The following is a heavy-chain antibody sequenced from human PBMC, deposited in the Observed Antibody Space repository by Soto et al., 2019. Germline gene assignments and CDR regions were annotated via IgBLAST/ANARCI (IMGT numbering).Heavy chain of an antibody. CDR1: GYTFTSYG. D-gene: IGHD6-13*01. CDR3: ARDSSSWYRPVGWFDP. V-gene: IGHV1-18*01. Sequence: ASVKVSCKASGYTFTSYGISWVRQAPGQGLEWMGWISAYNGNTNYAQKLQGRVTMTTDTSTSTAYMELRSLRSDDTAVYYCARDSSSWYRPVGWFDPWGQGTLVTVSS. CDR2: ISAYNGNT. J-gene: IGHJ5*02.